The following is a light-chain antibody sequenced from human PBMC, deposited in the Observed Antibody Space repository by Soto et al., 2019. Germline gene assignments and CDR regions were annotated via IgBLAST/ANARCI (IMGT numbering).Light chain of an antibody. CDR3: QTYDSSLSGFV. J-gene: IGLJ1*01. V-gene: IGLV1-40*01. CDR2: ENS. Sequence: VLTQPPSVSGAPGRKVTISCTGSSSNIGAGYDVHWYQQLPGTAPKLLIFENSDRPSGVPDRFSGSKSGTSASLAIFGLQAEDEADYYCQTYDSSLSGFVFGSGTKVTVL. CDR1: SSNIGAGYD.